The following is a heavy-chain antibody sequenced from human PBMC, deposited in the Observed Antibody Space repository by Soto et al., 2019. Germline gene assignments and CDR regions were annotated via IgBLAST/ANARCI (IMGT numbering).Heavy chain of an antibody. CDR2: IIPILGIA. V-gene: IGHV1-69*08. CDR1: GGTFSSYT. Sequence: QVQLVQSGAEVKKPGSSVKVSCKASGGTFSSYTISWVRQAPGQGLEWMGRIIPILGIANYAQKFQGRVTITADKSTRTAYMALSSVRAEDTAVYYCARDRDYYGSGSYSCDYWGQGTLVTVSS. J-gene: IGHJ4*02. CDR3: ARDRDYYGSGSYSCDY. D-gene: IGHD3-10*01.